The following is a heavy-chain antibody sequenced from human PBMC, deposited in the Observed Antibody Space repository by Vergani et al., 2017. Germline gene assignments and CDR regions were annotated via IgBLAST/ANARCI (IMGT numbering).Heavy chain of an antibody. V-gene: IGHV3-13*01. CDR1: GFSLSTYD. CDR3: ARSPGISGSTHDYYYYMDV. Sequence: EVQLVESGGGLVQPGGSLRLSCAASGFSLSTYDMHWVRQATGKGLEWVSAIGSAGDTDYPGSVKGRFTISRENAKNTLYLQMNILRGGVTAVYYCARSPGISGSTHDYYYYMDVWGKGTTVTVSS. D-gene: IGHD1-7*01. J-gene: IGHJ6*03. CDR2: IGSAGDT.